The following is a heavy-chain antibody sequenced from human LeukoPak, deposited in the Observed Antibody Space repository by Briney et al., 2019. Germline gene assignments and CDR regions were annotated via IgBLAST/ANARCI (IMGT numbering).Heavy chain of an antibody. CDR2: IKEDGGAK. J-gene: IGHJ4*02. Sequence: PGGSLRLSCAASGFTFSSYWMDWVRQAPGKGLEWVANIKEDGGAKNYVDSVKGRFTISRDSAKDSVYLQMNSLRAEDTALYYCTRSDYGDYWGQGTLVTVSS. CDR1: GFTFSSYW. V-gene: IGHV3-7*04. CDR3: TRSDYGDY.